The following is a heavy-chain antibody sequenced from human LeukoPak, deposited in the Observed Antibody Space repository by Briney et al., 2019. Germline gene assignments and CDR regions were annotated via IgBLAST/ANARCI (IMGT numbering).Heavy chain of an antibody. Sequence: GESLKISCQGSGYRLTNYWIAWVRQMPGKGLEWMGIIYPSDSDTRYSPSFQGQVTISADKSISTAYLQWSSLKASDTAMYYCAREVPYGSGTYYTWGQGTLVTVSS. CDR3: AREVPYGSGTYYT. CDR2: IYPSDSDT. D-gene: IGHD3-10*01. J-gene: IGHJ4*02. V-gene: IGHV5-51*01. CDR1: GYRLTNYW.